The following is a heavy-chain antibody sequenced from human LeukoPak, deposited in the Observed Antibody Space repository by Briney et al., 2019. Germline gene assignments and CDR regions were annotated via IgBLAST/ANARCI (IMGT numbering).Heavy chain of an antibody. V-gene: IGHV4-34*01. D-gene: IGHD5-18*01. CDR3: ARREGDTSMVRSFDY. J-gene: IGHJ4*02. Sequence: PSETLSLTCDVYGGPFSGYYWSWIRQPPGKGLEWIGEINHSGSTNYNPSLKSRVTISVDTSKNQFSLNLSSETAADTAVYYCARREGDTSMVRSFDYWGQGTLVTVSS. CDR1: GGPFSGYY. CDR2: INHSGST.